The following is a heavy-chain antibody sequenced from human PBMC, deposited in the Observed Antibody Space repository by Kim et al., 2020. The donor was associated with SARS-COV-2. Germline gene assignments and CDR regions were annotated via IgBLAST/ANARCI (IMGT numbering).Heavy chain of an antibody. D-gene: IGHD2-15*01. CDR1: GFAFSDYW. V-gene: IGHV3-7*01. CDR2: IKEDGSEK. Sequence: GGSLRLSCAASGFAFSDYWMSWVRQAPGKGLEWVASIKEDGSEKYYVDSVKGRFTIPRDNAKNSLYLQMNSLRAEDTAVYYCGRDSCTGSCFSGRYFDLWGRGTLVTVSS. CDR3: GRDSCTGSCFSGRYFDL. J-gene: IGHJ2*01.